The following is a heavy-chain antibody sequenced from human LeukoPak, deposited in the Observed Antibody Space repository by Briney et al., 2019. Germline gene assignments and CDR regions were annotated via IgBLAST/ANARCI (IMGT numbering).Heavy chain of an antibody. CDR1: GGSFSGYY. CDR3: ARQGRWLGPWYFDL. J-gene: IGHJ2*01. V-gene: IGHV4-34*01. CDR2: INHSGST. Sequence: PSETLSLTCAVYGGSFSGYYWSWIRQPPGKGLEWIGEINHSGSTNYNPSLKSRVTISVDTSKNQFSLKLSSVTAADTAVYYCARQGRWLGPWYFDLWGRGTLVTVSS. D-gene: IGHD6-19*01.